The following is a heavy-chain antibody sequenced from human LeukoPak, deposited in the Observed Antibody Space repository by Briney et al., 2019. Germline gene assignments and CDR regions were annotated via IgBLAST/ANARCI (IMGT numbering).Heavy chain of an antibody. CDR1: GGSVRHGNYY. Sequence: PSETLSLTCTVSGGSVRHGNYYWTWIRQPAGSGLEWIGRIYTSGTTDYNPSLKSRVTISVDTSKNQFSLKLSSVIAADTAVYYCARGLRYTDAFDIWGQGTMVTVSS. CDR2: IYTSGTT. CDR3: ARGLRYTDAFDI. V-gene: IGHV4-61*10. D-gene: IGHD5-12*01. J-gene: IGHJ3*02.